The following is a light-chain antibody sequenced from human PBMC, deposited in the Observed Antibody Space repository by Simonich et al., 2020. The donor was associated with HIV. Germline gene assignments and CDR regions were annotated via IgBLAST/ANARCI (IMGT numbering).Light chain of an antibody. CDR1: QGINTY. J-gene: IGKJ4*01. CDR3: QQYYNYPLT. V-gene: IGKV1-8*01. CDR2: AAS. Sequence: AIRMTQSPSSLSASTGHRVTITCRASQGINTYLAWYQQKPGKAPKLLISAASTLQSGVPSRFSGSGSGTDFTLTISWLQSEDFATYYCQQYYNYPLTFGGGTKVEIK.